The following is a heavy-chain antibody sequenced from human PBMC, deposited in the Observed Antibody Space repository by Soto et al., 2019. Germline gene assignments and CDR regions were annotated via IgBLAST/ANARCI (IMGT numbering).Heavy chain of an antibody. V-gene: IGHV5-51*01. J-gene: IGHJ4*02. D-gene: IGHD1-26*01. Sequence: GESLKISCKGSGYSFTSYWIGWVRQMPEKGLEWMGIIYPGGSDTRYSPSFQGQVTISADRSISTAYLQWGSLKASDTAMYYCARHTWSSGSPAAFDYWGQGTQVTVSS. CDR3: ARHTWSSGSPAAFDY. CDR1: GYSFTSYW. CDR2: IYPGGSDT.